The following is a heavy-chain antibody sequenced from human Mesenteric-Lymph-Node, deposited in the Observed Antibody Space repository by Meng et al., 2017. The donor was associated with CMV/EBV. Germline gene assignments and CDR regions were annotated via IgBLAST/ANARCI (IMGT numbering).Heavy chain of an antibody. CDR2: IYYSGST. V-gene: IGHV4-61*01. D-gene: IGHD1-26*01. J-gene: IGHJ4*02. CDR3: ARVSGSYYSIYFDY. CDR1: GGSVSIGSYY. Sequence: SGGSVSIGSYYWSWIRQPPGKGLEWIGYIYYSGSTNYNPSLKSRVTISVDTSKNQFSLKLTSVTAADTAVYYCARVSGSYYSIYFDYWGQGTLVTVSS.